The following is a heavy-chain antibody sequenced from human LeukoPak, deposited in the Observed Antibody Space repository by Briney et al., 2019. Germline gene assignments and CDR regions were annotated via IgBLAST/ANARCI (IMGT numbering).Heavy chain of an antibody. D-gene: IGHD6-13*01. CDR2: ISSSSIYI. CDR1: GFTFSDYY. J-gene: IGHJ4*02. V-gene: IGHV3-21*01. Sequence: PGGSLRLSCAASGFTFSDYYMNWVRQAPGKGLEWVSSISSSSIYIYYADSVKGRFTVSRDNAKNSLYLQMNSLRAEDTAVYYCARSAAGGEYFDYWGQGTLVTVSS. CDR3: ARSAAGGEYFDY.